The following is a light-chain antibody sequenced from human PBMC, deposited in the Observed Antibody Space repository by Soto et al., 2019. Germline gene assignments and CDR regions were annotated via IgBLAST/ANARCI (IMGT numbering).Light chain of an antibody. CDR3: QRFNTAPLT. Sequence: DIQMTQSPSSLSASVGDRVTITCRASQDISGYLAWYQQKPGKVPKLLIYSASTLQGGVQSRFSGSGSGANFILAIGSLQPEDVATYYGQRFNTAPLTFGQGTRLEIK. CDR1: QDISGY. J-gene: IGKJ5*01. V-gene: IGKV1-27*01. CDR2: SAS.